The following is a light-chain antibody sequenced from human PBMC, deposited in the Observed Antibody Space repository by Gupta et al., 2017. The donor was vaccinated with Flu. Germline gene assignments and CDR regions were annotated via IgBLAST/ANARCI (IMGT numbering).Light chain of an antibody. CDR2: GSS. J-gene: IGKJ5*01. CDR3: QQDDSLIT. Sequence: EIVLTQSPGTLSLSPGQRATLSCRASQRVSNNYLSWYQKKPGHPFRLLIYGSSGRATGIPDMFSGSGSGTYFTLTISVLEAEDSAFYYCQQDDSLITFGQGTRLEIK. CDR1: QRVSNNY. V-gene: IGKV3-20*01.